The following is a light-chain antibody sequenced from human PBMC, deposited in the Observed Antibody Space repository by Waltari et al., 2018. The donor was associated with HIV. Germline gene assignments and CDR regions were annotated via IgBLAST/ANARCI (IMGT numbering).Light chain of an antibody. Sequence: DIHMTQSPSPLSASVGAKITITCQASQDIANHLAWYRQKAGRGPELLLYDASNLESGVPSRFTGRASGTTFSLTITALQPEDSATYFCQQFASLPLTFGPGTTVDIK. CDR2: DAS. J-gene: IGKJ3*01. CDR1: QDIANH. CDR3: QQFASLPLT. V-gene: IGKV1-33*01.